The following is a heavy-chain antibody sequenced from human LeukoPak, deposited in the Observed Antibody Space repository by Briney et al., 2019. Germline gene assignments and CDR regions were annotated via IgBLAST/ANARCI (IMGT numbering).Heavy chain of an antibody. V-gene: IGHV3-43*02. CDR3: ARAPGIAAAGTYFDY. D-gene: IGHD6-13*01. CDR2: ISGDGGST. CDR1: GFTFDDYA. J-gene: IGHJ4*02. Sequence: GGSLRLSCAASGFTFDDYAMHWVRQAPGKALEWVSLISGDGGSTYYADSVKGRFTISRDNSKNTLYLQMNSLRAEDTAVYYCARAPGIAAAGTYFDYWGQGTLVTVSS.